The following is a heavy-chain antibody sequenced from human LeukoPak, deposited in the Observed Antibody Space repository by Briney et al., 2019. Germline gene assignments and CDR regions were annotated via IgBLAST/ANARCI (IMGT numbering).Heavy chain of an antibody. D-gene: IGHD6-13*01. CDR1: GFNVSTNY. CDR2: IYGADAA. Sequence: GGSLRLSCAASGFNVSTNYMTWIRQAPGKGREWVSLIYGADAASYAEYVRGRFMISRDNLKNTLFLQMNSRRVEDTAVYYCVTSTGQQFILYDYGGQGTHVTVSS. CDR3: VTSTGQQFILYDY. J-gene: IGHJ4*02. V-gene: IGHV3-66*02.